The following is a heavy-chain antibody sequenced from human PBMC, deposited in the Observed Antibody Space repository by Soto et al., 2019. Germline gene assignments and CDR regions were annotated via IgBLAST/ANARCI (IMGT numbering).Heavy chain of an antibody. CDR3: AIQRSWGYCSGGSCYSWFDP. CDR1: GFTFSSYA. J-gene: IGHJ5*02. D-gene: IGHD2-15*01. Sequence: EVQLLESGGGLVQPGGSLRLSCAASGFTFSSYAMSWVRQAPGKGLEWVSAISGSGGSTYYADSVKGRFTISRDNSKNTLYLQMNSLRAEDTAVYYCAIQRSWGYCSGGSCYSWFDPWGQGTLVTVSS. CDR2: ISGSGGST. V-gene: IGHV3-23*01.